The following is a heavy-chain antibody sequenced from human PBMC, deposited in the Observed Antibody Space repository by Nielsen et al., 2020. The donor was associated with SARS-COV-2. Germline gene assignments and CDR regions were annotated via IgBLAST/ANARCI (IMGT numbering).Heavy chain of an antibody. V-gene: IGHV1-2*02. CDR3: ARDRDIVGAATDAFDI. Sequence: ASVKVSCKASGYTFTGYFVHWVRQAPGQGLEWMGWINPNSGGTNYAQKFKGRVTMTRDTSINTVYMEVSRLRSDDTAVYFCARDRDIVGAATDAFDIWGQGTMVTVSS. CDR1: GYTFTGYF. J-gene: IGHJ3*02. D-gene: IGHD1-26*01. CDR2: INPNSGGT.